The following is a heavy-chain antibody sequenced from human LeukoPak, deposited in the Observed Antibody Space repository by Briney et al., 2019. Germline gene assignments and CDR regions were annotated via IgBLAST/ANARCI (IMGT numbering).Heavy chain of an antibody. CDR3: ARGMATDNDAFDI. CDR1: GYTFTDYY. V-gene: IGHV1-2*02. J-gene: IGHJ3*02. CDR2: MNSNSGGT. D-gene: IGHD5-24*01. Sequence: ASVKVSCKASGYTFTDYYIHWVRQAPGQGLEWMGWMNSNSGGTNYAQKFQGRVTMTRDTSISTAYMELSRLRSDDTAVYYCARGMATDNDAFDIWGQGTMVTVSS.